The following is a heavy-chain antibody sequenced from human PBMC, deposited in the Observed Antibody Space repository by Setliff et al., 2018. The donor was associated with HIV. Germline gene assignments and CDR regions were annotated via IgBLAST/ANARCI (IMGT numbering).Heavy chain of an antibody. D-gene: IGHD3-9*01. V-gene: IGHV1-2*02. CDR1: GYTFTDYY. CDR2: INPNSGGT. CDR3: ARVPIHFDWSPPTFDYYHGMDV. Sequence: GASVKVSCKASGYTFTDYYMHWVRQAPGQGLEWMGWINPNSGGTNYAQKFQGRVTMTRDTSISTAYMDLSRLRSDDTAVFYCARVPIHFDWSPPTFDYYHGMDVWGQGTTVTVSS. J-gene: IGHJ6*02.